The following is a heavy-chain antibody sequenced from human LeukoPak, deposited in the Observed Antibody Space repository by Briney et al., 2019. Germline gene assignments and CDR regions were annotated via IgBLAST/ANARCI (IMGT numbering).Heavy chain of an antibody. CDR1: GFTVSTNY. D-gene: IGHD3-10*01. CDR2: ISYDGSNK. V-gene: IGHV3-30*18. CDR3: AKGQYYYGSGSYYFDY. Sequence: GGSLRLSCAASGFTVSTNYMSWVRQAPGKGLEWVAVISYDGSNKYYADSVKGRFTISRDNSKNTLYLQMNSLRAEDTAVYYCAKGQYYYGSGSYYFDYWGQGTLVTVSS. J-gene: IGHJ4*02.